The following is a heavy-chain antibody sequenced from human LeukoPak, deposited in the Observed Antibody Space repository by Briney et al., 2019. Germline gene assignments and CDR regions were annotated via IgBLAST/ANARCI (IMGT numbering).Heavy chain of an antibody. CDR1: GGSISSYY. V-gene: IGHV4-59*01. CDR3: ARGITIFGAPFGNLDY. Sequence: SETLSLTCTVSGGSISSYYWSWIRQPPGKGLEWIGYIYYSGSTNYNPSLKSRVTISVDTSKSQFSLKLSSVTAADTAVYYCARGITIFGAPFGNLDYWGQGTLVTVSS. D-gene: IGHD3-3*01. CDR2: IYYSGST. J-gene: IGHJ4*02.